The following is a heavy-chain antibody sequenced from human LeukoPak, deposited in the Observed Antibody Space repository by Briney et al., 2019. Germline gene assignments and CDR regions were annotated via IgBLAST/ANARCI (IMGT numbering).Heavy chain of an antibody. D-gene: IGHD3-16*01. V-gene: IGHV3-30-3*01. CDR3: ARDWGDFYWYFDL. Sequence: GGSLRLSCAASGFTFSSYAMHWVRQAPGKGLEWVAVISYDGSNKYYADSVKGRFTISRDNSKNTLYLQMNSLRAEDTAVYYCARDWGDFYWYFDLWGRGTLVTVSS. CDR2: ISYDGSNK. CDR1: GFTFSSYA. J-gene: IGHJ2*01.